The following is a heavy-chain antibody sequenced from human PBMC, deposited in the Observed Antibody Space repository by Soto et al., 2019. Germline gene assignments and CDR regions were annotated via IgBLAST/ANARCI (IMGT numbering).Heavy chain of an antibody. CDR2: INHSGST. CDR3: ARFTGSEIQIRSDGSGSMGFDY. J-gene: IGHJ4*02. CDR1: GGSFSGYY. V-gene: IGHV4-34*01. D-gene: IGHD3-10*01. Sequence: SETLSLTCAVYGGSFSGYYWSWIRQPPGKGLEWIGEINHSGSTNYNPSVKSRVTISVDTSNNQFSLKLSSVTAADTAVYYCARFTGSEIQIRSDGSGSMGFDYWGQGTLVTVSS.